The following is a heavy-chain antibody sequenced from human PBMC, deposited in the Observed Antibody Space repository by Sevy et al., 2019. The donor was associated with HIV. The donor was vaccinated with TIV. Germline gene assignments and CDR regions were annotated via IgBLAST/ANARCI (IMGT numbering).Heavy chain of an antibody. V-gene: IGHV3-30-3*01. CDR3: ARVGVVVPAATVHYYFDY. D-gene: IGHD2-2*01. CDR2: ISYDGSNK. CDR1: GFTFSSYA. J-gene: IGHJ4*02. Sequence: GGSLRLSCAASGFTFSSYAMHWVRQAPGKGLEWVAVISYDGSNKYYADSVKGRFTISRDNSKNTLYLQMNSLRAEDTAVYYCARVGVVVPAATVHYYFDYWGQGTLVTVSS.